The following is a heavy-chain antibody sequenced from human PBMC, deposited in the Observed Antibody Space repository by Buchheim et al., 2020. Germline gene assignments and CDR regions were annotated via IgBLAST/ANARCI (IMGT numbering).Heavy chain of an antibody. D-gene: IGHD5-12*01. V-gene: IGHV3-74*01. J-gene: IGHJ6*02. CDR3: ARGYNFGYNYYYGMDV. CDR1: GFLFSTYW. Sequence: EVRLVESGGGLVRPGDSLRLSCGASGFLFSTYWMYWVRQVPGKGLVWVSRIRSDGSETNYADSVRGRFAVSRDKARGTLFLQMNSLRVEDTGVYFCARGYNFGYNYYYGMDVWGRGT. CDR2: IRSDGSET.